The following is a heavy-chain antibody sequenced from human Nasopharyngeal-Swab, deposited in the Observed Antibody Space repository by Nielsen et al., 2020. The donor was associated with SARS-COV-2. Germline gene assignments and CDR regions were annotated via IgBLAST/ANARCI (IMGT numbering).Heavy chain of an antibody. Sequence: GGSLRLSWAASGFTFSTYDMSWVRQAPGKGLEWVSGISGSGESTHYADSVKGRFTISRDNSKNTLYLQMNSLRAEDTAVYYCVKGPPAVIHYFDYWGQGTLVTVSS. V-gene: IGHV3-23*01. J-gene: IGHJ4*02. CDR2: ISGSGEST. CDR3: VKGPPAVIHYFDY. CDR1: GFTFSTYD. D-gene: IGHD2-21*01.